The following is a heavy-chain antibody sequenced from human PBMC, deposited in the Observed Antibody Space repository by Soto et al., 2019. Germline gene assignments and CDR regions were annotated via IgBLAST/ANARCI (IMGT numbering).Heavy chain of an antibody. Sequence: ASVKVSCKASGYRFIDYFMHWVRRAPGQGLEWMGWINPKSGGTKIAQKFQGRTTMTRDTSIRTVFLELNSLTSDDTGVYFCARDFRTYSHGVDVWGQGTAVTVSS. CDR1: GYRFIDYF. J-gene: IGHJ6*02. CDR2: INPKSGGT. D-gene: IGHD4-4*01. CDR3: ARDFRTYSHGVDV. V-gene: IGHV1-2*02.